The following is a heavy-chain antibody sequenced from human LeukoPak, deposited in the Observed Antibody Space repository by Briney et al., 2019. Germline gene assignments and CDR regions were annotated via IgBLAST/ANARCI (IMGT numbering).Heavy chain of an antibody. CDR3: ATEGYGDYVNWFDP. CDR1: GYTLTELS. V-gene: IGHV1-24*01. D-gene: IGHD4-17*01. CDR2: FDPEDGET. Sequence: ASVKVSCKVSGYTLTELSMHWVRQAPGKGLEWMGGFDPEDGETIYAQKFQGRVTMTEDTSTDAAYMELSSLRSEDTAVYYCATEGYGDYVNWFDPWGQGTLVTVSS. J-gene: IGHJ5*02.